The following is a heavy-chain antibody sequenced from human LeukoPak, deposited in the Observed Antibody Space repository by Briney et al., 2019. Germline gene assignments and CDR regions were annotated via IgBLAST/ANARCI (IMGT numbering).Heavy chain of an antibody. V-gene: IGHV1-18*01. Sequence: ASVTVSCKASGYTFTSYGISWVRQAPGQGLEWMGWISAYNGNTNYAQKLQGRVTMTTDTSASTAYMELSSLRSEDTAVYYCARVSRGSGSFTFDYWGQGTLVTVSS. CDR3: ARVSRGSGSFTFDY. CDR1: GYTFTSYG. D-gene: IGHD3-10*01. CDR2: ISAYNGNT. J-gene: IGHJ4*02.